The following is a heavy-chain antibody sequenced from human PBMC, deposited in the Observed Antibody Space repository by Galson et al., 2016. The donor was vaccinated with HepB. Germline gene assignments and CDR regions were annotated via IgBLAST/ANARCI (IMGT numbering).Heavy chain of an antibody. CDR2: IYPGNSHT. V-gene: IGHV5-51*01. D-gene: IGHD1-1*01. CDR1: GYSFNDYW. J-gene: IGHJ6*03. Sequence: QSGAEVKKPGESLKISCKASGYSFNDYWIARVRQMPGNGLELMGIIYPGNSHTIYTPTFQGQVTISADKSITTAYLQWSSLKASDTAMYYCARQGQHNYYYYMDVWGKGTTVTVSS. CDR3: ARQGQHNYYYYMDV.